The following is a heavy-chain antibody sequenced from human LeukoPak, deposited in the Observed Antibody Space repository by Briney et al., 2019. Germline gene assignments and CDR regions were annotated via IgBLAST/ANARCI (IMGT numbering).Heavy chain of an antibody. J-gene: IGHJ4*02. CDR1: GGSISSYY. V-gene: IGHV4-59*01. CDR2: IYFSGST. D-gene: IGHD5-24*01. CDR3: AREDGYYFDY. Sequence: SETLSLTCTVSGGSISSYYWSWIRKPPGKGLEWIGYIYFSGSTNYNPSLRSRVTVSVDTSKNQFSLKLSSVTAADTAVYYCAREDGYYFDYWGQGILVTVSS.